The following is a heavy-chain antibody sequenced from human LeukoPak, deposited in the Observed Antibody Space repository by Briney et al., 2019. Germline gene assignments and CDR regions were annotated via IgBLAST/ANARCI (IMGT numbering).Heavy chain of an antibody. V-gene: IGHV3-66*02. Sequence: GGSLRLSCAASGFTVSSSYMSWVRQARGKGLEWVAVLYSGGHTNYAVSVRGRFTISRDTSRNTGALQRNSLRGGGTAEYYCARARCDTCGYGSWGQGTLVTVSS. CDR3: ARARCDTCGYGS. CDR1: GFTVSSSY. CDR2: LYSGGHT. D-gene: IGHD3-22*01. J-gene: IGHJ5*02.